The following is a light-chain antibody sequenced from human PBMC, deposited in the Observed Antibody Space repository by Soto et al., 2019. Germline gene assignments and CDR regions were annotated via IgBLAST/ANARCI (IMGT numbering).Light chain of an antibody. Sequence: EIVLTQSPATLSLSPGERATLSCRASQSVSRFLAWYQQKPGQAPRLVIYDASDRATGIPARFKGSGSGTAFTLTISSLEPEDIAVYYCQRRSDWPPLTFGGGTKVELK. CDR2: DAS. CDR1: QSVSRF. V-gene: IGKV3-11*01. J-gene: IGKJ4*02. CDR3: QRRSDWPPLT.